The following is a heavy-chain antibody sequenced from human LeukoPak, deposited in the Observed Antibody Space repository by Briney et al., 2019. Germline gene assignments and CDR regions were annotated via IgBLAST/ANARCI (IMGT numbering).Heavy chain of an antibody. CDR1: GFTFSSYS. Sequence: GGSLRLSCAASGFTFSSYSMNRVRQAPGKGLEWVSSISSSSSYIYYAGSVKGRFTISRDNAKNSLYLQMNSLRAEDTAVYYCARDQTGYFDYWGQGTLVTVSS. D-gene: IGHD7-27*01. J-gene: IGHJ4*02. CDR3: ARDQTGYFDY. V-gene: IGHV3-21*01. CDR2: ISSSSSYI.